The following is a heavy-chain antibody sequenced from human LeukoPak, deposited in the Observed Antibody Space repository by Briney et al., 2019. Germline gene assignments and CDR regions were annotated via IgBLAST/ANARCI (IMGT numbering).Heavy chain of an antibody. CDR2: ISWDGGST. Sequence: GGSLRLSCAASGFTFDDYTMHWVRQAPGKGLEWVSLISWDGGSTYYADSVKGRFTISRDNSENSLYLQMNSLRTEDTALYYCAKVSGRYFDWLLSDAFDIWGQGTMVTVPS. D-gene: IGHD3-9*01. CDR3: AKVSGRYFDWLLSDAFDI. J-gene: IGHJ3*02. V-gene: IGHV3-43*01. CDR1: GFTFDDYT.